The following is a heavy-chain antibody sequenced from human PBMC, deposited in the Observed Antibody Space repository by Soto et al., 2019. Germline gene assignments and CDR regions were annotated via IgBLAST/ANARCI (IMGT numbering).Heavy chain of an antibody. V-gene: IGHV3-33*01. D-gene: IGHD3-22*01. J-gene: IGHJ3*02. Sequence: GGSLRLSCAASGFIFSSYGMHWVRQAPGKGLEWVAVIWYDGSNKYYADSVKGRFTISRDNSKNTLYLQMNSLRAEDTAVYYCASSFFDSSGPSAFFDAFDIWGQGTMVTVSS. CDR1: GFIFSSYG. CDR3: ASSFFDSSGPSAFFDAFDI. CDR2: IWYDGSNK.